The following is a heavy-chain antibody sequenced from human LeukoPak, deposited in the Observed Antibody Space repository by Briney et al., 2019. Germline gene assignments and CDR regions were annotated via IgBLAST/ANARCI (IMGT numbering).Heavy chain of an antibody. CDR3: ARATADTAMEYYFDY. J-gene: IGHJ4*02. D-gene: IGHD5-18*01. Sequence: SETLSLTCTVSGGSISSGGYYWSWIRQHPGKGLEWIGYIYYSGSTYYNPSLKSRVTISVDTSKNQFSLKLSSVTAADTAVYYCARATADTAMEYYFDYWGQGTLVTVSS. CDR1: GGSISSGGYY. V-gene: IGHV4-31*03. CDR2: IYYSGST.